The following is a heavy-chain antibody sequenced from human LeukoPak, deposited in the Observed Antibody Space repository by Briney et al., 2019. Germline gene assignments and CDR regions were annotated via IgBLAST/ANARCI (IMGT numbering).Heavy chain of an antibody. D-gene: IGHD3-9*01. V-gene: IGHV3-11*01. CDR1: GFTFSDYY. CDR3: ARDGYYFDWLPPGDFDY. CDR2: ISSSGSTI. J-gene: IGHJ4*02. Sequence: GGSLRLSCAASGFTFSDYYMSWIRQAPGKGLEWVSYISSSGSTIYYADSVKGRFTISRDNAKNSLYLQMNSLRAEDTAVYYCARDGYYFDWLPPGDFDYWGQGTLVTVSS.